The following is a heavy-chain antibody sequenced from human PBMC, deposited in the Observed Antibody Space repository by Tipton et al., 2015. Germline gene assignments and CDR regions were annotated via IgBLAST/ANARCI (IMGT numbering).Heavy chain of an antibody. CDR2: TSYDGSNK. D-gene: IGHD1-26*01. CDR3: AKHLGLVGATEARGYFDY. CDR1: GFIFSDYA. Sequence: SLRLSCAASGFIFSDYAIHWVRQPPGKGLEWVAVTSYDGSNKYYADSVKGRFTISRDNSKNTLSLQMNSLWAEDTAVYYCAKHLGLVGATEARGYFDYWGQGTLVTVSS. V-gene: IGHV3-30*18. J-gene: IGHJ4*02.